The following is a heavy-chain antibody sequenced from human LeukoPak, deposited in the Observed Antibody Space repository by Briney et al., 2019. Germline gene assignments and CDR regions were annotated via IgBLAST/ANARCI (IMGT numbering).Heavy chain of an antibody. J-gene: IGHJ4*02. Sequence: TSETLSLTCTVSGGSISTYYLSWIRQPAGKGLEWIGRMYTSGSTNYNPALKSRVTMSVDTSKNQLSLRLSSVNAADTAVYYCARAVAGFYFDYWGQGTLVTVSS. CDR3: ARAVAGFYFDY. CDR1: GGSISTYY. CDR2: MYTSGST. D-gene: IGHD6-19*01. V-gene: IGHV4-4*07.